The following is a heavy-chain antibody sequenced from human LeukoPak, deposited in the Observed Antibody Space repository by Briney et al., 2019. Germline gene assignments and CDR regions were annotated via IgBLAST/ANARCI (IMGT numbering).Heavy chain of an antibody. J-gene: IGHJ4*02. CDR3: AREYSGRYMSHFDY. CDR2: INPNSGGT. Sequence: ASVKVSCKASGYTFTGYYMHWVRQAPGQGLEWMGWINPNSGGTNYAQKFQGRVTMTRDTSISTAYMELSRLRSDDTAVYYCAREYSGRYMSHFDYWGQGTLVTVSS. V-gene: IGHV1-2*02. CDR1: GYTFTGYY. D-gene: IGHD1-26*01.